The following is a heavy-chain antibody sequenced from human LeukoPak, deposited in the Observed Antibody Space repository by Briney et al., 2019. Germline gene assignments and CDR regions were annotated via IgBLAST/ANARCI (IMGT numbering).Heavy chain of an antibody. J-gene: IGHJ4*02. CDR2: ISGSGGGT. V-gene: IGHV3-23*01. D-gene: IGHD2-21*02. Sequence: PGGSLRLSCAASGSTFSSYGMSWVRQAPGKGLEWVSSISGSGGGTYYAAPVKGRFTISRDESKNTLYLQMNSLRAEDTALYYCTKARGDYYFDDWGQGTLVTVSS. CDR3: TKARGDYYFDD. CDR1: GSTFSSYG.